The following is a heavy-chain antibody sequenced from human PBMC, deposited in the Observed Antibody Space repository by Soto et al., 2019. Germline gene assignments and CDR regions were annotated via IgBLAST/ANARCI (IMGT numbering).Heavy chain of an antibody. CDR1: GGSISSGDYY. Sequence: QVQLQESGPGLVKPSQTLSLTCTVSGGSISSGDYYWSWIRQPPGKGLEWIGYIYYSGSTYYNPSLKSRVTISVDTSKNQFSLKLSSVTAADTAVYYCAREVAGAGSYYYYYGMDVWGQGTTVTVSS. D-gene: IGHD6-13*01. V-gene: IGHV4-30-4*01. CDR3: AREVAGAGSYYYYYGMDV. CDR2: IYYSGST. J-gene: IGHJ6*02.